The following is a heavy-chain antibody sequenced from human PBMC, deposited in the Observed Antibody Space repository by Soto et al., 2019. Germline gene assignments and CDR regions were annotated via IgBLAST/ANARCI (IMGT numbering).Heavy chain of an antibody. CDR1: GYSFTSYW. D-gene: IGHD6-13*01. CDR2: IDPSDSYT. V-gene: IGHV5-10-1*01. Sequence: GESLKISCKGSGYSFTSYWISWVRQMPGKGLEWMGRIDPSDSYTNYSPSFQGHVTISADKSISTAYLQWSSLKASDTAMYYCAIQSSSWQRTKLNAFDIWGQGTMVTVSS. CDR3: AIQSSSWQRTKLNAFDI. J-gene: IGHJ3*02.